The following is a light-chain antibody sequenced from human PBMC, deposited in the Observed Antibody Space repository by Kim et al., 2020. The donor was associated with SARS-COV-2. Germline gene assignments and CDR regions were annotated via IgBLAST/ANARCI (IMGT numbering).Light chain of an antibody. V-gene: IGKV3-15*01. J-gene: IGKJ2*01. Sequence: SVSPRERATLSCRSSHTISTNRAWYQQKLGQAPRLLIYDSPTRPNVTPPRFSGSVSETDFTLTIRSLQSEDFGVYYCQQYQDWPYTCGQGTNLEI. CDR2: DSP. CDR1: HTISTN. CDR3: QQYQDWPYT.